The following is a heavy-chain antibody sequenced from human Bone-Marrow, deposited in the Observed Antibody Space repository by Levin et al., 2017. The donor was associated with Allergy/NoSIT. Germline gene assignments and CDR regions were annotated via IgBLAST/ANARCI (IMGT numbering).Heavy chain of an antibody. J-gene: IGHJ4*02. CDR1: GFTFTTYG. CDR3: ARASGSYDY. Sequence: LSLTCATSGFTFTTYGIHWVRQAPGKGLEWVAVIWPDASNKFYGDSVRGRFTISRDDSKSTVYLQMNSLRDEDTAVYYCARASGSYDYWGQGTLVTVSS. D-gene: IGHD1-26*01. V-gene: IGHV3-33*01. CDR2: IWPDASNK.